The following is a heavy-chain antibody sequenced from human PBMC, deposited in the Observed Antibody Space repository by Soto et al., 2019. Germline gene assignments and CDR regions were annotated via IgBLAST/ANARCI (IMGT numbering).Heavy chain of an antibody. V-gene: IGHV3-21*01. CDR1: GFTFSSYS. D-gene: IGHD6-6*01. CDR3: ARGDSSSICDY. CDR2: ISSSSSYI. J-gene: IGHJ4*02. Sequence: EVQLVESGGGLVKPGGSLSLSCAASGFTFSSYSMNWVRQAPGKGLEWVSSISSSSSYIYYADSVKGRFTISRDNAKNSLYLQMNSLRAEDTAVYYCARGDSSSICDYWGQGTLVTVSS.